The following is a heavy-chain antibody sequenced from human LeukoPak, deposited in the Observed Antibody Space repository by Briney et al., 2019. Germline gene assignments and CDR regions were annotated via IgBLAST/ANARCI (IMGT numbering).Heavy chain of an antibody. CDR3: ASGVVVVAPDTFDI. D-gene: IGHD2-15*01. Sequence: GSLRLSCAASGFTFSSYWMSWVRQAPGKGLEWVANIKEDGSEKYYVDSVKGRFTISRDNAKNSLYLQMNSLRAEDTAVYYCASGVVVVAPDTFDIWGQGTMVTVSS. CDR2: IKEDGSEK. J-gene: IGHJ3*02. V-gene: IGHV3-7*01. CDR1: GFTFSSYW.